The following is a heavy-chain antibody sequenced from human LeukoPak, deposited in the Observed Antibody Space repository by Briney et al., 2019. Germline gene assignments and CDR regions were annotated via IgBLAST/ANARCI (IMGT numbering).Heavy chain of an antibody. CDR2: INHIGGT. D-gene: IGHD5-24*01. CDR3: ARGRVPELSYYYYGMDV. V-gene: IGHV4-34*01. CDR1: GGTFNVYY. Sequence: SETLSLTCAVHGGTFNVYYWTWLRQSPGKALEWIGEINHIGGTNYSPSPKSRVTISVDTSKNQFSLKLSSVTAADTAVYYCARGRVPELSYYYYGMDVWGQGTAVTVSS. J-gene: IGHJ6*02.